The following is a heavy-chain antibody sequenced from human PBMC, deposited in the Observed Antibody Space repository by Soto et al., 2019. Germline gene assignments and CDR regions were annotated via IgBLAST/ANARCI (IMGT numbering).Heavy chain of an antibody. D-gene: IGHD2-21*02. J-gene: IGHJ4*02. CDR3: ARESPCGGDCYPFDC. V-gene: IGHV3-30-3*01. CDR2: ISYDGSNK. Sequence: QVQLVESGGGVVQPGRSLRLSCAASGFTFSSYAMHWVRQAPGKGLEWVAVISYDGSNKYYADSVKGRFTISRDNSKNTLYLQMNSLRAEDTAVYYCARESPCGGDCYPFDCWGQGTLVTVSS. CDR1: GFTFSSYA.